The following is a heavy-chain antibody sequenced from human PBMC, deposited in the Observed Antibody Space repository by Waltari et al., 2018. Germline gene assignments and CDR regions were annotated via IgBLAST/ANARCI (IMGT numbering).Heavy chain of an antibody. CDR1: GGSISSYY. J-gene: IGHJ3*02. CDR3: ARRSTEDDAFDI. Sequence: QVQLQESGPGLVKPSETLSLTCTVSGGSISSYYWSWIRQPPGKGLEWIGYIYYSGSINYNPSLKSRVTISVDTSKNQFSLKLSSVTAADTAVYYCARRSTEDDAFDIWGQGTMVTVSS. V-gene: IGHV4-59*01. CDR2: IYYSGSI. D-gene: IGHD6-6*01.